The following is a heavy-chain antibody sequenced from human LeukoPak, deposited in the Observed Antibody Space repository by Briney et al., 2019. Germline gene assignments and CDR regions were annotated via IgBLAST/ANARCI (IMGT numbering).Heavy chain of an antibody. CDR2: IYYSGST. CDR3: ARAAQNYYYGIDV. D-gene: IGHD2/OR15-2a*01. Sequence: SETLSLTCTVSGGSISSYYWSWIRQPPGKGLEWIGYIYYSGSTNYNPSLKSRVTISVDTSKNQFSLKLRSVTAADTAVYYCARAAQNYYYGIDVWGHGTTVTVSS. V-gene: IGHV4-59*01. CDR1: GGSISSYY. J-gene: IGHJ6*02.